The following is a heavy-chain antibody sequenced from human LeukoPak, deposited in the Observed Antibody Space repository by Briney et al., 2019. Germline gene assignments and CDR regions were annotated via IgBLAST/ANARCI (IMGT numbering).Heavy chain of an antibody. CDR1: GFTFSSYS. D-gene: IGHD3-3*01. J-gene: IGHJ4*02. V-gene: IGHV3-21*01. CDR2: ISSSSSYI. Sequence: PGGSLRLSCAASGFTFSSYSMNWVRQAPGKGLEWVSSISSSSSYIYYADSVKGRFTISRDNAKNSLYLQMNSLRAEDTAVYYCARDGSVVLRFLEWLFLYWGQGTLVTVSS. CDR3: ARDGSVVLRFLEWLFLY.